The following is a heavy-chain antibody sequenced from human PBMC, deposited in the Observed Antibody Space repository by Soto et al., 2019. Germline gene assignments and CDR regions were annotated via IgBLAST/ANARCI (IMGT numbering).Heavy chain of an antibody. V-gene: IGHV1-69*04. J-gene: IGHJ5*02. CDR1: GGTFSSYA. CDR2: IIPIIGII. Sequence: ASVKVSCKASGGTFSSYAISWVRQAPGQGLEWMGRIIPIIGIINYAQKFQGRVTISADKFTGTAYMELTGLRSDDTAVYYCAGDPDSHYNDSHASSYPWGQGTLVTVSS. D-gene: IGHD4-4*01. CDR3: AGDPDSHYNDSHASSYP.